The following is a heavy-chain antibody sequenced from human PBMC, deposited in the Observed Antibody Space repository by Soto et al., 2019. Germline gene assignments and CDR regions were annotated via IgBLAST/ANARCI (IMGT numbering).Heavy chain of an antibody. CDR1: GFTFSDYY. Sequence: QVQLVESGGGLVKPGGSLRLSCAASGFTFSDYYMSWIRQAPGKGLEWVSYISSSGSTIYYADSVKGRFTISRDNAKNSLYLQMNSLRAEDTAVYYCARERGNAGQRYSSSWRHYYMDVWGKGTTVTVSS. V-gene: IGHV3-11*01. CDR2: ISSSGSTI. J-gene: IGHJ6*03. D-gene: IGHD6-13*01. CDR3: ARERGNAGQRYSSSWRHYYMDV.